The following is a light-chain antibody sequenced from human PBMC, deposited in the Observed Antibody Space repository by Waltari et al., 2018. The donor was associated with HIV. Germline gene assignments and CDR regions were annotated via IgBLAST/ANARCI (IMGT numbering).Light chain of an antibody. CDR1: SSVGNNY. V-gene: IGKV3-20*01. J-gene: IGKJ1*01. Sequence: SSRANSSVGNNYIAWHQQRPGQAPRLLISGASSRATGIPDRFSASGSGTDFTLTISRLEPEDFAVYYCQQYGSSPWTFGQGTKVEIK. CDR3: QQYGSSPWT. CDR2: GAS.